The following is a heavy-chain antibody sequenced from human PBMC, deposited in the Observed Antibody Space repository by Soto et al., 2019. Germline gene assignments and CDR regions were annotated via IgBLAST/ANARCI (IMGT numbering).Heavy chain of an antibody. CDR1: GYTVTSYD. J-gene: IGHJ6*02. CDR3: ARVGLLWFGELFHYYYGMDV. Sequence: ASVKVSCTASGYTVTSYDINWVRQATGQGLEWMGWMNPNSGNTGYAQKFQGRVTMTRNTSISTAYMELSSLRSEDTAVYYCARVGLLWFGELFHYYYGMDVWGQGTTVTVSS. V-gene: IGHV1-8*01. CDR2: MNPNSGNT. D-gene: IGHD3-10*01.